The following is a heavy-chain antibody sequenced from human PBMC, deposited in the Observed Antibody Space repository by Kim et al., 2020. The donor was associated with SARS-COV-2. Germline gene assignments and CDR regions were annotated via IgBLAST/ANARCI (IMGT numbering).Heavy chain of an antibody. CDR3: ARFTTGTTYGMDV. J-gene: IGHJ6*02. Sequence: YAQKFKGRVTITADKSTSTAYMERSSLRSEDTAVYYCARFTTGTTYGMDVWGQGTTVTVSS. D-gene: IGHD1-1*01. V-gene: IGHV1-69*02.